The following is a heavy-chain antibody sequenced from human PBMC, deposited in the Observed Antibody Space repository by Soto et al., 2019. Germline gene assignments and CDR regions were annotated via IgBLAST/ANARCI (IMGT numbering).Heavy chain of an antibody. V-gene: IGHV1-3*04. J-gene: IGHJ5*02. CDR1: GYTFTYYP. D-gene: IGHD2-15*01. CDR2: INIGNGNT. Sequence: ASVKVSCKASGYTFTYYPIHWVRQAPGQRLEWMGWINIGNGNTASSQKFQDRVTITRETSASTAYMELTSLRSEDTAVYYCAREPLCGGGCYDNYFDPWGQGTLVTVSS. CDR3: AREPLCGGGCYDNYFDP.